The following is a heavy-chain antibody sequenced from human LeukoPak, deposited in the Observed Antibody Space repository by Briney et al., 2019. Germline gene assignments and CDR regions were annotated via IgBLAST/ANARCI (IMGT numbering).Heavy chain of an antibody. V-gene: IGHV4-61*05. CDR3: ERAHYGGNSPFDY. CDR2: IYYSGST. J-gene: IGHJ4*02. Sequence: SETLSLTCTVSGGSISSSSYYWGWIRQPPGKGLEWIGYIYYSGSTNYNPSLKSRVTISVDTSKNQFSLKLSSVTAADTAVYYCERAHYGGNSPFDYWGQGTLVTVSS. CDR1: GGSISSSSYY. D-gene: IGHD4-23*01.